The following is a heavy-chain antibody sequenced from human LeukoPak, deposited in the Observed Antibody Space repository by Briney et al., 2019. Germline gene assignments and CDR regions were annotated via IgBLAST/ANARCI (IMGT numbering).Heavy chain of an antibody. V-gene: IGHV4-39*01. CDR3: ARRRYYDGSGYLE. J-gene: IGHJ1*01. CDR2: IYYSGRT. Sequence: SETLSLTCSVSGDSVSRSDSYWDWIRQPPGKVLEWIGTIYYSGRTYYSPSLKSRVTMSVAPSNNQFSLNLRSVTAADTALYYWARRRYYDGSGYLEWGQGTLLSVSS. D-gene: IGHD3-22*01. CDR1: GDSVSRSDSY.